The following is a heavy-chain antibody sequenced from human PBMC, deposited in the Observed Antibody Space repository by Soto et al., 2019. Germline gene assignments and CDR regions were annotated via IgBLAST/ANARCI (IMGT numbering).Heavy chain of an antibody. J-gene: IGHJ6*02. D-gene: IGHD3-9*01. CDR2: INHSGST. CDR3: ARGDDILTGYSQGGMDV. V-gene: IGHV4-34*01. CDR1: GGSFSGYY. Sequence: SETLSLTCAVYGGSFSGYYWSWIRQPPGKGLEWIGEINHSGSTNYNPSLKSRVTISVDTSKNQFSLKLSSVTAADTAVYYCARGDDILTGYSQGGMDVWGQGTTVTVSS.